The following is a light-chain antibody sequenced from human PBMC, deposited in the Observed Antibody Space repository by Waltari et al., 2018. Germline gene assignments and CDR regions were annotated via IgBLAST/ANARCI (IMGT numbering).Light chain of an antibody. CDR3: CSYAGSSTLV. Sequence: QSALTQPAPVSGSPGQSLPIPCTGTSIDVGSYNLVSWYQPPPGKAPKLMIYEGSKRPSGVSNRFSGSKSGNTASLTISGLQAEDEADYYCCSYAGSSTLVFGGGTKLTVL. CDR2: EGS. J-gene: IGLJ2*01. CDR1: SIDVGSYNL. V-gene: IGLV2-23*01.